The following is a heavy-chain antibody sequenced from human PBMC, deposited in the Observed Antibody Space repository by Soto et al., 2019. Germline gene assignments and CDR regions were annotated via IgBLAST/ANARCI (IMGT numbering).Heavy chain of an antibody. J-gene: IGHJ4*02. CDR1: GGSFSGYY. V-gene: IGHV4-34*01. CDR2: INHSGST. CDR3: ARGGRSSGWAPDY. Sequence: SETLSLTCAVYGGSFSGYYWSWIRQPPGKGLEWIGEINHSGSTNYNPSLKSRVTISVDTSKNQFSLKLSSVTAADTAVYYCARGGRSSGWAPDYWGQGTLVTVSS. D-gene: IGHD1-26*01.